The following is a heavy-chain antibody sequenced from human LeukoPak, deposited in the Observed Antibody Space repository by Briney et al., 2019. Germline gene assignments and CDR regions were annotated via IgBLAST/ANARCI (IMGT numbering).Heavy chain of an antibody. V-gene: IGHV3-21*01. CDR3: ARDSENVLRYFDWLLYPFDP. D-gene: IGHD3-9*01. Sequence: PGGSLRLSCAASGFTFSSYSMNWVRQAPGKGLEWVSSISSSSSYIYYADSVKGRFTISRDNAKNSLYLQMNSLRAEDTAVYYCARDSENVLRYFDWLLYPFDPWAREPWSPSPQ. J-gene: IGHJ5*02. CDR1: GFTFSSYS. CDR2: ISSSSSYI.